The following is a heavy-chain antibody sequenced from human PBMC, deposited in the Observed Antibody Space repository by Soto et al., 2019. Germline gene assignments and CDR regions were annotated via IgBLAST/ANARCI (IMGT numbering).Heavy chain of an antibody. CDR2: IYYTGST. CDR3: ARGGSYGDFFDY. V-gene: IGHV4-61*01. Sequence: PSETLSLTCTVSGGSVSSGSYYWSWIRQPPGKGLEWIGYIYYTGSTKYNPSLKSRVTISLDTSKNQFSLRLTSVTSADTAVYYCARGGSYGDFFDYWGQGAQVTVSS. D-gene: IGHD4-17*01. CDR1: GGSVSSGSYY. J-gene: IGHJ4*02.